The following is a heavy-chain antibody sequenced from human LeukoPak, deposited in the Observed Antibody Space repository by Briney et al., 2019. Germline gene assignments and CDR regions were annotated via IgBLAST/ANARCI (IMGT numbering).Heavy chain of an antibody. CDR3: AKPGVGPTPLLTPHDY. Sequence: GGSLRLSCAASGFTFSNYAMSWVRQAPGKELEWVSAISNSGGATYYADSVKGRFTISRDNSKNTLYLQMNSLRVEDTAVYYCAKPGVGPTPLLTPHDYWGQGTLVTVSS. CDR1: GFTFSNYA. CDR2: ISNSGGAT. J-gene: IGHJ4*02. V-gene: IGHV3-23*01. D-gene: IGHD1-26*01.